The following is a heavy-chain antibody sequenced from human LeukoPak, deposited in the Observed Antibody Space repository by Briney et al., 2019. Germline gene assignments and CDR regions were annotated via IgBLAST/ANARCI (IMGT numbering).Heavy chain of an antibody. CDR2: ISGSGGST. CDR3: AKVDIAAAGTFDY. J-gene: IGHJ4*02. Sequence: PGGSLRLSCAASGFTLGSYWMSWVRQAPGKGLEWVSAISGSGGSTYYADSVKGRFTISRDNSKNTLYLQMNSLRAEDTAVYYCAKVDIAAAGTFDYWDQGTLVTVSS. D-gene: IGHD6-13*01. V-gene: IGHV3-23*01. CDR1: GFTLGSYW.